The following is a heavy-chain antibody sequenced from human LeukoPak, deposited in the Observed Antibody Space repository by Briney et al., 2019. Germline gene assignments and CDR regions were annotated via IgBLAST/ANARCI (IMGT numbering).Heavy chain of an antibody. V-gene: IGHV3-21*01. J-gene: IGHJ6*03. D-gene: IGHD4-11*01. CDR2: ISSSSTYI. CDR3: ARGGGNTNSYSYYYMDV. Sequence: GGSLRLSCAASGFTFSSYAMSWVRQAPGKGLEWVSAISSSSTYIYYADSVRGRFTISRDNAKNSLYLQMNSLRAEDTAVYYCARGGGNTNSYSYYYMDVWGKGTTVTVSS. CDR1: GFTFSSYA.